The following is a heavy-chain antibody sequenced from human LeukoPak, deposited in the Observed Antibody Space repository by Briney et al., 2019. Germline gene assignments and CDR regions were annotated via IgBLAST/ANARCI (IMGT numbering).Heavy chain of an antibody. J-gene: IGHJ4*02. V-gene: IGHV1-46*01. Sequence: ASVKVSCKASGYTFTSYYMHWVRQAPGQGLEWMGIINPSGGSTSYAQKFQGRVTMTRDMSTSTVYMELSSLRSEDTAVYYCAKDRGRVDIVATIADYWGQGTLVTVSS. CDR3: AKDRGRVDIVATIADY. CDR1: GYTFTSYY. D-gene: IGHD5-12*01. CDR2: INPSGGST.